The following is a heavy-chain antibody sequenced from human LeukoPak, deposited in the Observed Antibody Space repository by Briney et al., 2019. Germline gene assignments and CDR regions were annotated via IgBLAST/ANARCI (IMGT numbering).Heavy chain of an antibody. J-gene: IGHJ5*02. CDR2: INHSGST. V-gene: IGHV4-34*01. Sequence: PSETLSLTCAVYGGSFSGYYWSWIRQPPGEGLEWIGEINHSGSTNYNPSLKSRVTISVDTSKNQFSLKLSSVTAADTAVYYCARGSRVLRFSNWFDPWGQGTLVTVSS. CDR3: ARGSRVLRFSNWFDP. CDR1: GGSFSGYY. D-gene: IGHD3-3*01.